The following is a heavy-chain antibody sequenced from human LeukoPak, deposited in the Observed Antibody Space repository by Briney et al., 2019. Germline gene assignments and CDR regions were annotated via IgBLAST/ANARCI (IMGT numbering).Heavy chain of an antibody. V-gene: IGHV3-74*01. CDR1: GFTFSRYW. J-gene: IGHJ6*03. CDR3: ARDLDETSYYYMDV. CDR2: INSDGSST. Sequence: GGSPRLSCAASGFTFSRYWMHWVRQAPGKGLVWLSRINSDGSSTSYADSVKGRFTISRDNAKNTLYLQVNSLRAEDTAVYYCARDLDETSYYYMDVWGKGTTLTVSS.